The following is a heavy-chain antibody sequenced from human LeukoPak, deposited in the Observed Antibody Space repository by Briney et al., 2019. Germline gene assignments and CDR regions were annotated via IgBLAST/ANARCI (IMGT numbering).Heavy chain of an antibody. J-gene: IGHJ4*02. CDR2: ISSSSGYI. D-gene: IGHD3-22*01. CDR3: ARVEAYDSSAYDY. Sequence: GGSLRLSCAASGFTFSSYSMNWVRQAPGKGLEWVSSISSSSGYIYYADSVKGRFTISRDNAKNSLYLQMNSLRAEDTAVYYCARVEAYDSSAYDYWGQGTLVTVSS. V-gene: IGHV3-21*01. CDR1: GFTFSSYS.